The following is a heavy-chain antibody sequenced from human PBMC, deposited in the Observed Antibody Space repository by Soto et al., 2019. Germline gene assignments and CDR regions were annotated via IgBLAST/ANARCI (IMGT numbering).Heavy chain of an antibody. D-gene: IGHD6-25*01. J-gene: IGHJ4*02. CDR1: GFTFSSFG. CDR3: ARVDSSSTAATGFDY. Sequence: QVQLVESGGGVVQPGRSLRLSCAASGFTFSSFGMHWVRQAPGKGLEWVALIWYDGSNKYYADSVKGRFTISRDNSKNTLYLPMNSLRAEDTAMYYCARVDSSSTAATGFDYWGQGALVTVSS. CDR2: IWYDGSNK. V-gene: IGHV3-33*01.